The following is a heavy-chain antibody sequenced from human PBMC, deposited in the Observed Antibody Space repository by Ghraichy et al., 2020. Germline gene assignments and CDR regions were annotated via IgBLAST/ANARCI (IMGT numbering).Heavy chain of an antibody. V-gene: IGHV3-23*01. CDR2: ISGSGGST. CDR1: GFTFSSYA. CDR3: AKDLGYYYDSSGDYGVDY. Sequence: GGSLRLSCAASGFTFSSYAMSWVRQAPGKGLEWVSAISGSGGSTYYADSVKGRFTISRDNSKNTLYLQMNSLRAEDTAVYYCAKDLGYYYDSSGDYGVDYWGQGTLVTVSS. D-gene: IGHD3-22*01. J-gene: IGHJ4*02.